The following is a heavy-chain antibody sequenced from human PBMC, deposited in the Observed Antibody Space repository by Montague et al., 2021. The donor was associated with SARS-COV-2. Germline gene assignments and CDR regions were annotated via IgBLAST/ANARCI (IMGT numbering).Heavy chain of an antibody. CDR2: IDHSGNI. J-gene: IGHJ6*02. Sequence: SQTLSLTCAVYGGSFSTYYWSWIRQSPGKGLEWIGNIDHSGNIHYNPSLKSRVSISVDTSSSQFSLYVTSVTAADAAVYYCARDQTVLEGIWYGMDVWGQGTTVTVSS. CDR1: GGSFSTYY. CDR3: ARDQTVLEGIWYGMDV. V-gene: IGHV4-34*01. D-gene: IGHD3-3*01.